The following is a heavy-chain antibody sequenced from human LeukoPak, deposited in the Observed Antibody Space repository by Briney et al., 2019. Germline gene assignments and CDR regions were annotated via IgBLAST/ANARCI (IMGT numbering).Heavy chain of an antibody. J-gene: IGHJ5*02. CDR3: ARYKRSPTIPLGWFDP. D-gene: IGHD1-26*01. Sequence: SVKVSCKASGGTFSSYAISWVRQAPGQGLEWMGGIIPIFGTANYAQKFQGRVTITTDESTSTAYMELSSLRSEDTAVYYCARYKRSPTIPLGWFDPWGQGTLVTVSS. V-gene: IGHV1-69*05. CDR2: IIPIFGTA. CDR1: GGTFSSYA.